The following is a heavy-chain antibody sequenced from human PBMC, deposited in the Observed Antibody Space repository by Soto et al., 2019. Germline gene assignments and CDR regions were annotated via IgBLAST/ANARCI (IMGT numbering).Heavy chain of an antibody. CDR2: ISGSGGSI. V-gene: IGHV3-23*01. Sequence: GGSLRLSCAASGFTFSTYAMSWVRQAPGKGLEWVSAISGSGGSIYYADSVKGRFTISRDNSKNTLYLQMSSLRAEDTAVYFCAKISDDFEFWGQGALVTVFS. CDR3: AKISDDFEF. D-gene: IGHD1-26*01. J-gene: IGHJ4*02. CDR1: GFTFSTYA.